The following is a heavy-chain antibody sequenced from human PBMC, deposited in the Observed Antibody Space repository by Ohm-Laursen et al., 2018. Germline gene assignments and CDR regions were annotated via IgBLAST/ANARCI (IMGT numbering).Heavy chain of an antibody. Sequence: SLRLFCAASGFTFDGYAMHWVRQAPGKGLEWVSGISWNSVNIGYADSVTGRFTISRDNAKNSLYLQINSLRAEDTALYYCAKDMDRSGRIVVFDYWGQGTPVTVSS. J-gene: IGHJ4*02. CDR2: ISWNSVNI. CDR3: AKDMDRSGRIVVFDY. CDR1: GFTFDGYA. V-gene: IGHV3-9*01. D-gene: IGHD3-22*01.